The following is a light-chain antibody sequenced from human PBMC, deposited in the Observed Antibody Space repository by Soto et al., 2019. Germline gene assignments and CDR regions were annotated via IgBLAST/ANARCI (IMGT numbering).Light chain of an antibody. J-gene: IGKJ2*01. CDR3: QQYGSSPPYT. V-gene: IGKV3-20*01. CDR2: GAS. Sequence: EIVLTQSPGTLSLSPGERATLSCRASQSVSSSYLAWYQQKPGQAPRLLIYGASSRATVIPDRFSGSGSGTDFTLTISRLEPEDFAVYYCQQYGSSPPYTFGQGTKLESK. CDR1: QSVSSSY.